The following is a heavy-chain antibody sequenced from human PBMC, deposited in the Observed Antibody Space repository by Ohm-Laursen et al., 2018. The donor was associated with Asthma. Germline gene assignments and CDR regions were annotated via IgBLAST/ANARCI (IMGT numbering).Heavy chain of an antibody. D-gene: IGHD5-18*01. Sequence: SLRLSCTASGYSFSLCSIHWIRQAPGKGLEWVASISTASTFIYYADSVRGRFTTSRDNAKNLVYLQMNSLRAEDTALYYCAKDRGFNYGYGMDVWGQGTTVTVSS. CDR1: GYSFSLCS. V-gene: IGHV3-21*04. J-gene: IGHJ6*02. CDR2: ISTASTFI. CDR3: AKDRGFNYGYGMDV.